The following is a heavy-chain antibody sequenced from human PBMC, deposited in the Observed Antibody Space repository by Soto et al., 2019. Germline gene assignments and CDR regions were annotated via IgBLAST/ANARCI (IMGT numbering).Heavy chain of an antibody. J-gene: IGHJ4*02. CDR3: ARERSTYYYDSSGYYSFDY. Sequence: SVKVSCKASGGTFSSYAISWVRQAPGQGLEWMGGIIPIFGTANYAQKFQGRVTITADESTSTAYMELSSLRSEDTAVYYCARERSTYYYDSSGYYSFDYWGQGTLVTVSS. CDR1: GGTFSSYA. V-gene: IGHV1-69*13. D-gene: IGHD3-22*01. CDR2: IIPIFGTA.